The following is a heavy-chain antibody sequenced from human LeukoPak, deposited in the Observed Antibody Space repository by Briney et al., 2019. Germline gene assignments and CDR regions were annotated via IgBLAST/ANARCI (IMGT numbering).Heavy chain of an antibody. D-gene: IGHD6-13*01. CDR1: GFTFDDYA. Sequence: PGRSLRLSCAASGFTFDDYAMHWVRHAPGKGLEWVSGISGSGGSTYYADSVKGRFTISRDNSKNTLYLQMDSLRADDTALYYCVREEDDSSWYSDPFQHWGQGTLVTVSS. J-gene: IGHJ1*01. CDR2: ISGSGGST. V-gene: IGHV3-23*01. CDR3: VREEDDSSWYSDPFQH.